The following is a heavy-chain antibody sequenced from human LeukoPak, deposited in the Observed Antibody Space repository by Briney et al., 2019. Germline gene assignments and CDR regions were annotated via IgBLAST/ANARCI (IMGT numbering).Heavy chain of an antibody. D-gene: IGHD6-19*01. V-gene: IGHV3-30*04. Sequence: GRSLRLSCAASGFTFSSYAMHWVRQAPGKGLEWVAVISYDGRHKYYADSVEGRFTISRDNSKNTLSLQMNSLRAEDTAVYYCAKGDGSFVVDFWGQGTLVTVSS. CDR1: GFTFSSYA. CDR2: ISYDGRHK. CDR3: AKGDGSFVVDF. J-gene: IGHJ4*02.